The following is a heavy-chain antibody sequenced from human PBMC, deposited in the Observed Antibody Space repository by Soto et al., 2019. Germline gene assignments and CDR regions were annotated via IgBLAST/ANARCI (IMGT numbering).Heavy chain of an antibody. Sequence: PSETLSLTCTVSGGSISSGGYYWSWIRQHPGKGLEWIGYIYYSGSTYYNPSLKSRVTISVDTSKNQFSLKLSSVTAADTAVYYCARVLRAFYYCSGYYYYMYVWGKGTTVTVSS. J-gene: IGHJ6*03. CDR2: IYYSGST. D-gene: IGHD3-10*01. CDR1: GGSISSGGYY. CDR3: ARVLRAFYYCSGYYYYMYV. V-gene: IGHV4-31*03.